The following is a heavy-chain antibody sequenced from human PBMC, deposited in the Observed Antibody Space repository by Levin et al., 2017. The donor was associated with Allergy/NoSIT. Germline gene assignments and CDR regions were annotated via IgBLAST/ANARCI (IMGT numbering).Heavy chain of an antibody. CDR3: AKARGSGKS. CDR1: GFTFDSYD. CDR2: VSRDAQNT. J-gene: IGHJ5*02. V-gene: IGHV3-23*01. Sequence: GESLKISCAASGFTFDSYDMSWVRQAPGKSLEWVSGVSRDAQNTYYADFVKGRFTISRDNSKRTIYLQMNNLRVDDTALYYCAKARGSGKSWGPGTLVTVSS. D-gene: IGHD3-10*01.